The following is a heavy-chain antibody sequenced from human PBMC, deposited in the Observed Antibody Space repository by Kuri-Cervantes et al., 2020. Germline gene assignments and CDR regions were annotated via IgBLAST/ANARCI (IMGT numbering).Heavy chain of an antibody. CDR2: IIPIFGTA. V-gene: IGHV1-69*13. Sequence: SVKVSCKASGGTFSSYAISWVRQAPGQGLEWMGGIIPIFGTANYAQKFQGRVTITADESTSTTYMELSSLRSEDTAVYYCARDHGTYGDYGYYYYGMDVWGQGTTVTVSS. CDR1: GGTFSSYA. D-gene: IGHD4-17*01. CDR3: ARDHGTYGDYGYYYYGMDV. J-gene: IGHJ6*02.